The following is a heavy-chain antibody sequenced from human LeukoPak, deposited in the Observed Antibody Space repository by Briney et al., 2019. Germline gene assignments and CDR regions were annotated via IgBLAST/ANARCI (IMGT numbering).Heavy chain of an antibody. Sequence: SETLSLTCAVYGGSFSGYYWSWIRQPPGKGLEWIGEINHSGSTNYNPSLKSRVTISVDTSKNQFSLKLSSVTAADTAVYYCARSYDSSRVGYFQHWGQGTLVTVSS. D-gene: IGHD3-22*01. V-gene: IGHV4-34*01. CDR1: GGSFSGYY. CDR3: ARSYDSSRVGYFQH. CDR2: INHSGST. J-gene: IGHJ1*01.